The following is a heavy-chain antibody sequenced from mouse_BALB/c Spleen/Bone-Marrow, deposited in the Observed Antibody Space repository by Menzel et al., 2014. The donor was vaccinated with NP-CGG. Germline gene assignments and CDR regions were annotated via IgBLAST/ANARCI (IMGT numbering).Heavy chain of an antibody. CDR1: GYTFTSYW. CDR3: TRWGTTVVAYYAMDY. J-gene: IGHJ4*01. V-gene: IGHV1S127*01. CDR2: IDPSDSYT. Sequence: LVESGAELVKPGASVKMSCKASGYTFTSYWMHWVKQRPGQGLEWIGVIDPSDSYTSYNQKFKGKATLTVDTSSSTAYMQLSSLTYEDSAVYYCTRWGTTVVAYYAMDYWGQGTSVTVSS. D-gene: IGHD1-1*01.